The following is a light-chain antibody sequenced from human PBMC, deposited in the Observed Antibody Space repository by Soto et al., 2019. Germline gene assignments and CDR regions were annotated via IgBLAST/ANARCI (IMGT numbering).Light chain of an antibody. V-gene: IGKV3-20*01. CDR1: QSVISSY. CDR3: QQYGSSGT. J-gene: IGKJ1*01. Sequence: EIVLTQSPGTLSLSPVERATLYCTASQSVISSYLAWYQQKPGQAPRLLIYGASSRATGIPDRFSGSGSGTDFTLTISRLEPEDFAVYYCQQYGSSGTFGQGTKVDIK. CDR2: GAS.